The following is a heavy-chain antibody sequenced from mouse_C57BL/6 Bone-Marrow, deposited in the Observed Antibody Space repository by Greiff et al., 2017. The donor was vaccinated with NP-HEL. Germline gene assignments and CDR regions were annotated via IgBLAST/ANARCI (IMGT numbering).Heavy chain of an antibody. D-gene: IGHD1-1*01. Sequence: EVKVVESGPELVKPGASVKISCKASGYSFTGYYMNWVKQSPEKSLEWIGEINPSTGGTTYNPKFKAKATLTVDKSSSTAYMQLKSLTSEDSAVYYCAREIPYYYGSSFYWYFDVWGTGTTVTVSS. V-gene: IGHV1-42*01. CDR2: INPSTGGT. CDR3: AREIPYYYGSSFYWYFDV. J-gene: IGHJ1*03. CDR1: GYSFTGYY.